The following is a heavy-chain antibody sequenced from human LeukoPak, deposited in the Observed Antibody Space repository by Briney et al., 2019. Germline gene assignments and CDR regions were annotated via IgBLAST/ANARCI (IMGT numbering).Heavy chain of an antibody. CDR3: ARDIPYYYDSSGYPSGMDV. CDR2: IYYSGST. J-gene: IGHJ6*02. V-gene: IGHV4-31*03. D-gene: IGHD3-22*01. Sequence: SETLSLTCTVSGSSISSGGYYWSWIRQHPGEGLEWIGYIYYSGSTYYNPSLKSRVNVSVDTSKNQFSLKLSSVTAADTAVYYCARDIPYYYDSSGYPSGMDVWGQGTTVTVSS. CDR1: GSSISSGGYY.